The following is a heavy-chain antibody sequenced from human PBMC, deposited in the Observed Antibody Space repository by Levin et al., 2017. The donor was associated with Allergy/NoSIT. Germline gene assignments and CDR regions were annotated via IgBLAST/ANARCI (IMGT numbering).Heavy chain of an antibody. CDR3: ARVGPAVAGTGFSY. V-gene: IGHV4-34*01. CDR1: GGSFSGYY. D-gene: IGHD6-19*01. J-gene: IGHJ4*02. CDR2: INHSGST. Sequence: SETLSLTCAVYGGSFSGYYWSWIRQPPGKGLEWIGEINHSGSTNYNPSLKSRVTISVDTSKNQFSLKLSSVTAADTAVYYCARVGPAVAGTGFSYWGQGTLVTVSS.